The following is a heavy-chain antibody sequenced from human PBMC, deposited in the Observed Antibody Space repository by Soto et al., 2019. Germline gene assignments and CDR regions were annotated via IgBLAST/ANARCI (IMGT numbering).Heavy chain of an antibody. CDR2: ISAYNGNT. J-gene: IGHJ4*02. CDR1: GYTFTSYG. V-gene: IGHV1-18*01. CDR3: ARAIGDYSSNSCPIFFDY. D-gene: IGHD2-2*01. Sequence: QVQLVQSGAEVKKPGASVKVSCKASGYTFTSYGISWVRQAPGQGLEWVGWISAYNGNTNYAQKLQGRVTMTTDTSASTAYMELRRLRSDVTAVYYCARAIGDYSSNSCPIFFDYLGQGTLVTVSS.